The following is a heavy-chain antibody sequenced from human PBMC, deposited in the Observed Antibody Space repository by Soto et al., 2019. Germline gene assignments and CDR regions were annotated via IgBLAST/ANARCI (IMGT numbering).Heavy chain of an antibody. CDR1: GYTFGSYG. Sequence: ASVKVSCKTSGYTFGSYGISWVRQAPGQGLEWMGWTSPHNGNTNYAQRLQGRVTMTTDTSTRTAYLEVRSLRSDDTAVYYCARDRGIASFDYWGQGTLVTVSS. V-gene: IGHV1-18*04. CDR3: ARDRGIASFDY. J-gene: IGHJ4*02. D-gene: IGHD3-10*01. CDR2: TSPHNGNT.